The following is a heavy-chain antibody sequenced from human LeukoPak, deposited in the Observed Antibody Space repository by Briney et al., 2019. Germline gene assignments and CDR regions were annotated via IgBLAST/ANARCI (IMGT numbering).Heavy chain of an antibody. V-gene: IGHV1-69*05. Sequence: ASVKVSCKASGYTFTGYYMHWLRQAPGQGLEWMGGIIPIFGTANYAQKFQGRVTITTDESTSTAYMELSSLRSEDTAVYYCARDDYGDNWFDPWGQGTLVTVSS. CDR2: IIPIFGTA. CDR3: ARDDYGDNWFDP. J-gene: IGHJ5*02. D-gene: IGHD4-17*01. CDR1: GYTFTGYY.